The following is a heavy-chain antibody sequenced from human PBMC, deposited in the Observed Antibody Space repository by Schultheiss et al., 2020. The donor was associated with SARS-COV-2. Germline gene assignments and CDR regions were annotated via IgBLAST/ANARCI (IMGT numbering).Heavy chain of an antibody. J-gene: IGHJ4*02. CDR1: GFTFSSYA. D-gene: IGHD6-6*01. V-gene: IGHV3-30*07. CDR2: ISYDGSNK. Sequence: GGSLRLSCAASGFTFSSYAMHWVRQAPGKGLEWVAVISYDGSNKYYADSVKGRFTISRDNAKNSLYLQMNSLRAEDTAVYYCASGQLGTFYWGQGTLVTVSS. CDR3: ASGQLGTFY.